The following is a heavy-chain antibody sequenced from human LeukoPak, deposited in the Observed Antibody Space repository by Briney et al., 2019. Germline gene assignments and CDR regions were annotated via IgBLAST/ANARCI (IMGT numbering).Heavy chain of an antibody. J-gene: IGHJ4*02. Sequence: KPSETLSLTCTVSGGSISSYYWGWIRQPPGKGLEWIASIYYSGSTYYNPSLKSRVTISVDTSKNQFSLKVRSVTGADTAVYYCARQLSSGWFGYFDSWGQGTLVSVSS. CDR3: ARQLSSGWFGYFDS. CDR1: GGSISSYY. CDR2: IYYSGST. D-gene: IGHD6-19*01. V-gene: IGHV4-39*07.